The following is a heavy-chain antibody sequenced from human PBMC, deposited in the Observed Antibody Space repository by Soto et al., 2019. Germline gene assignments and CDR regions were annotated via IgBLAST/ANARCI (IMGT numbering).Heavy chain of an antibody. V-gene: IGHV4-59*01. CDR2: IYDSGCT. J-gene: IGHJ4*02. CDR3: AAPPRY. CDR1: GGSISVYY. Sequence: PSETLSLICTVSGGSISVYYWSWIRQPPGKGLEWIGYIYDSGCTNYNPSLKSRVTISVDTSKNQFSLKLTSVTAADTAVYYCAAPPRYWGQGTLVTVSS.